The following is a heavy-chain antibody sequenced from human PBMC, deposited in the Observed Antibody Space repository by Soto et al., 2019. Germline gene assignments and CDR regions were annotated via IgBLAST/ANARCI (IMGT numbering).Heavy chain of an antibody. CDR2: IKSKTVGGTT. D-gene: IGHD1-26*01. Sequence: GSLRLSCAASGFTFSNAWMNWVRQAPGKGLEWVGRIKSKTVGGTTDSAAPAKGRFTISRDDSKNTLYLQMNSLKTEDTAVYYCTTDSGSYYDTGPTYYYYYGMDVWGQGTTVTVSS. J-gene: IGHJ6*02. V-gene: IGHV3-15*07. CDR1: GFTFSNAW. CDR3: TTDSGSYYDTGPTYYYYYGMDV.